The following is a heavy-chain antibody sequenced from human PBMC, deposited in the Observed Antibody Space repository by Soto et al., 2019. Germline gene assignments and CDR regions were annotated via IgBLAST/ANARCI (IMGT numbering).Heavy chain of an antibody. D-gene: IGHD3-22*01. V-gene: IGHV3-33*01. CDR3: ARDLASGYADS. Sequence: QVHLVESGGGVVQPGGSLRLSCVASGFSYGGYGMHWVRQAPGKGLEWVAVIWHDGGRQYYADPVKGRFTVSRDNAKNTLFLQMNSLRAEDTAVYYCARDLASGYADSWGQGTLVIVSS. CDR2: IWHDGGRQ. J-gene: IGHJ5*01. CDR1: GFSYGGYG.